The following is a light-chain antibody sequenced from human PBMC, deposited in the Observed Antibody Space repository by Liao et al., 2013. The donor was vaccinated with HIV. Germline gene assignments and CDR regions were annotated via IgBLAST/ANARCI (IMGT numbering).Light chain of an antibody. CDR2: KDS. CDR1: ALPKQY. V-gene: IGLV3-25*02. J-gene: IGLJ2*01. CDR3: QAWDRNTAI. Sequence: SYELTQPPSVSVSPGQTARITCSGDALPKQYAYWYQQKPGLAPVLVIYKDSERPSGIPERFSGSNSGNTATLTISGTQPTDEADYYCQAWDRNTAIFGGGTKLTVL.